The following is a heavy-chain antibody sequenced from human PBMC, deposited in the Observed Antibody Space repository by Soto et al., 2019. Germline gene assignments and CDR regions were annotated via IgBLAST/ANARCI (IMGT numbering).Heavy chain of an antibody. CDR3: ARVLTCSSTSCYTGDY. D-gene: IGHD2-2*02. CDR1: GFTFSSYS. CDR2: ISSSSSYI. V-gene: IGHV3-21*01. J-gene: IGHJ4*02. Sequence: EVQLVESGGGLVKPGGSLRLSCAASGFTFSSYSMNWVRQAPGKGLEWVSSISSSSSYIYYADSVKGRFTISRDNAKNSLDLQMNSLRAEDTAVYYCARVLTCSSTSCYTGDYWGQGTLVTVSS.